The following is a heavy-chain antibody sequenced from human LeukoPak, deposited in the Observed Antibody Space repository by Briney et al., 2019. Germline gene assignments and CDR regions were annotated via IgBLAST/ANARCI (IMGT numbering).Heavy chain of an antibody. J-gene: IGHJ4*02. D-gene: IGHD1-14*01. CDR1: GFTFSSYT. CDR2: ISTGSSYI. V-gene: IGHV3-21*06. CDR3: ARGYRSFDY. Sequence: GGSLRLSCVASGFTFSSYTMNWVRQAPGKGLEWVSSISTGSSYIYYADSVKGRFTISRDSAKNSLYLQMNSLRAEDTAVYYCARGYRSFDYWGRGTLVTVSS.